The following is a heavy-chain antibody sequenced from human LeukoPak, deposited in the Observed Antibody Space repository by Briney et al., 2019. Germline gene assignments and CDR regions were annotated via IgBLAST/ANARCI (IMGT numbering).Heavy chain of an antibody. Sequence: QTGGSLRLSCAASGFTFSSYAMSWVRQAPGKGLEWVSAISGSGGSTYYADSVKGRFTISRDNSKNTLYLQMNSLRAEDTAVYYCAKDDEYCGGGSCYSGFGFDYWGQGTLVTVSS. J-gene: IGHJ4*02. CDR2: ISGSGGST. CDR3: AKDDEYCGGGSCYSGFGFDY. D-gene: IGHD2-15*01. V-gene: IGHV3-23*01. CDR1: GFTFSSYA.